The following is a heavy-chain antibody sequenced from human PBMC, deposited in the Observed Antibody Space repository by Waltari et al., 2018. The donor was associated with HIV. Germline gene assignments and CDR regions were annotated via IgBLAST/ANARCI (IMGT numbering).Heavy chain of an antibody. CDR3: ARLLYDSGGYYYFDY. CDR2: IYYSGRT. Sequence: QLQLQESGPGLVKPSETLSLTCTVSGGSIRSSSYYWGWIRQSPGKGLEWIGSIYYSGRTYDHPSLKSRVTMSVDTSKNHFSLKLNSVTAADTAVYYCARLLYDSGGYYYFDYWGQGTLVTVSS. D-gene: IGHD3-22*01. V-gene: IGHV4-39*02. J-gene: IGHJ4*02. CDR1: GGSIRSSSYY.